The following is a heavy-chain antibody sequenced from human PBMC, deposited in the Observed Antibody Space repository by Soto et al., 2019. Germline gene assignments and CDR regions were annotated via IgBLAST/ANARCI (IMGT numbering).Heavy chain of an antibody. CDR2: ISAYNGNT. CDR3: ARDGLIRTMVRGGMDV. V-gene: IGHV1-18*04. Sequence: QVQLVQSGAEVKKPGASVKVSCKASGYTFTSYGISWVRQAPGQGLEWMGWISAYNGNTNYAQKLQGRVTMTTGTSTSTDYMELRSLRSDDTAVYYCARDGLIRTMVRGGMDVWGQGTTVTVSS. CDR1: GYTFTSYG. D-gene: IGHD3-10*01. J-gene: IGHJ6*02.